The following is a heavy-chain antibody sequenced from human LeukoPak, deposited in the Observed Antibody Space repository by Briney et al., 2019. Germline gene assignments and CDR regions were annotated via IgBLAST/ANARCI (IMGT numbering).Heavy chain of an antibody. D-gene: IGHD6-13*01. Sequence: SVKVSCKASGGTFSSYAISWVRQAPGRGLEWMGGIIPIFGTANYAQKFQGRVTITADKSTSTAYMELSSLRSEDTAVYYCAGSSSSWYNWFDPWGQGTLVTVSS. J-gene: IGHJ5*02. CDR3: AGSSSSWYNWFDP. CDR1: GGTFSSYA. CDR2: IIPIFGTA. V-gene: IGHV1-69*06.